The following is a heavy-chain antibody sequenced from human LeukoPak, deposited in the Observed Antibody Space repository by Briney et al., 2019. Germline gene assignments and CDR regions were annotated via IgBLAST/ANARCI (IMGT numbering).Heavy chain of an antibody. J-gene: IGHJ4*02. CDR2: IIPIFGTA. CDR3: ARDGVNYYDSSGYYYLGNY. Sequence: GASVKVSCQASGGTFSRYAISWVRQAPGQGLEWMGGIIPIFGTANYAQKFQGRVTITADESTSTAYMELSSLRSEDTAVYYCARDGVNYYDSSGYYYLGNYWGQGTLVTVSS. D-gene: IGHD3-22*01. CDR1: GGTFSRYA. V-gene: IGHV1-69*13.